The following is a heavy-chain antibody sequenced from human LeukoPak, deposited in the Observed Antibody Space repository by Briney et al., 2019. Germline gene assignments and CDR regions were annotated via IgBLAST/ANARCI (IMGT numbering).Heavy chain of an antibody. V-gene: IGHV1-46*01. CDR1: GYTFTSYY. D-gene: IGHD6-13*01. J-gene: IGHJ3*02. CDR3: ARGQHLGHDAFDI. Sequence: ASVKVSCKASGYTFTSYYMHRVRQAPGQGLEWMGIINPSGGSTSYAQKFQGRVTMTRDMSTSTVYMELSSLRSEDTAVYYCARGQHLGHDAFDIWGRGTMVTVSS. CDR2: INPSGGST.